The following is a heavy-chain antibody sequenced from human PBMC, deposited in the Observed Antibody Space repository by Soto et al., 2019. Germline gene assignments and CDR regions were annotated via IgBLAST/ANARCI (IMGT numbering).Heavy chain of an antibody. Sequence: SGPTLGNPTQTLTLPYPFPGFSLSTSGMCVSWIRQPPGKALEWLALIVWDDDKYYSTSLKTRLTISKDTSKNQVVLTMTNMDPVDTATYYCARTRTYSSSWYNDYWGQGTLVTVSS. V-gene: IGHV2-70*01. CDR2: IVWDDDK. D-gene: IGHD6-13*01. CDR3: ARTRTYSSSWYNDY. CDR1: GFSLSTSGMC. J-gene: IGHJ4*02.